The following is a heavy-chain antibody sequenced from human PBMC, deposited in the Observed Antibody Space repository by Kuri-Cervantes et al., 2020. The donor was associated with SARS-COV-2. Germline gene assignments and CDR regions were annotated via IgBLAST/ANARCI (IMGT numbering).Heavy chain of an antibody. D-gene: IGHD3-22*01. CDR3: ARPYDEGPTTPN. J-gene: IGHJ4*02. Sequence: GESLKISCAASGLTFSSYSMNWVRQAPGKGLEWVSYISSSGSTIYYADSVKGRFTISRDNAKNSLYLQMNSLRAEDTAVYYCARPYDEGPTTPNWGQGTLVTVSS. V-gene: IGHV3-48*04. CDR2: ISSSGSTI. CDR1: GLTFSSYS.